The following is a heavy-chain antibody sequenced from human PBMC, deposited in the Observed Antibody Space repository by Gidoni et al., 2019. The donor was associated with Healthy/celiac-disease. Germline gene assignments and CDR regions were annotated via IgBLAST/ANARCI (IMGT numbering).Heavy chain of an antibody. CDR2: ISGSGGST. CDR1: GFPFSCYA. CDR3: AKMPSPRIVAAAGTGYFQH. D-gene: IGHD6-13*01. Sequence: EVQLLESGGGLVQPGGSLRLSCPASGFPFSCYAMSWVRQAPGKGLEWVSAISGSGGSTYYAGSVKGRFTISRDNSKNTLYLQMNSLRAEDTAVYYCAKMPSPRIVAAAGTGYFQHWGQGTLVTVSS. J-gene: IGHJ1*01. V-gene: IGHV3-23*01.